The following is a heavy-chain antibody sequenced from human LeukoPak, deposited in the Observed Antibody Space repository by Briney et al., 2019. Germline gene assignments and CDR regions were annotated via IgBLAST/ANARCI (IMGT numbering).Heavy chain of an antibody. CDR2: MNPNSGNT. CDR1: VYTFTSCD. D-gene: IGHD6-19*01. Sequence: SVNVSFTPSVYTFTSCDINWVRQATGQGLEWMGWMNPNSGNTGYGQTFHGRITMSREMSIGTAYVELGNLTSEDTAIYYCTRGSSGRRDNWGQGTLVTVSA. J-gene: IGHJ4*02. CDR3: TRGSSGRRDN. V-gene: IGHV1-8*01.